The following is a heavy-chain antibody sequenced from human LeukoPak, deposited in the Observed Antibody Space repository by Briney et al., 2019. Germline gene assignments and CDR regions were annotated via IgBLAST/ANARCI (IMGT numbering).Heavy chain of an antibody. Sequence: SETLSLTCAVYGGSFSGYYWSWIRQPPGKGLEWIGEINHSGSTNYNPSLKGRVTISVDTSKNQFSLKLSSVTAADTAVYYCARARNWNYPNYSYGMDVWGQGTTVTVSS. CDR2: INHSGST. CDR3: ARARNWNYPNYSYGMDV. D-gene: IGHD1-7*01. V-gene: IGHV4-34*01. CDR1: GGSFSGYY. J-gene: IGHJ6*02.